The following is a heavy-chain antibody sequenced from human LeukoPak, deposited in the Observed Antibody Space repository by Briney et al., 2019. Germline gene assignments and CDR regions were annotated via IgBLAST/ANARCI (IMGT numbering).Heavy chain of an antibody. J-gene: IGHJ6*03. CDR1: GYSIISGYY. D-gene: IGHD2-2*01. Sequence: SSETLSLTCTVSGYSIISGYYWGWIRQPPGKGLEWIGSIYHSGSTYYNPSLKSRVTISVDTSKNQFSLKLSSVTAADTAVYYCARDWPPRYCSSTSCYDYYYYMDVWGKGTTVTVSS. V-gene: IGHV4-38-2*02. CDR3: ARDWPPRYCSSTSCYDYYYYMDV. CDR2: IYHSGST.